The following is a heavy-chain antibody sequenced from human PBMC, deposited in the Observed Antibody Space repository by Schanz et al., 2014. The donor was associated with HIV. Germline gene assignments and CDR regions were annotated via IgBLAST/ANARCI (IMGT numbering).Heavy chain of an antibody. CDR2: ISAYNGNT. J-gene: IGHJ5*02. Sequence: LVQSGAEVKRPGASVTVSCTAAGSTFPDLDVNWVRQAAGQGLEWMGWISAYNGNTNYAQKLQGRVTMTTDTSTSTAYMELRNLRSDDTAVYYCARDLRVVPAASDNWFDPWGQGTLVTVSS. V-gene: IGHV1-18*01. CDR3: ARDLRVVPAASDNWFDP. CDR1: GSTFPDLD. D-gene: IGHD2-2*01.